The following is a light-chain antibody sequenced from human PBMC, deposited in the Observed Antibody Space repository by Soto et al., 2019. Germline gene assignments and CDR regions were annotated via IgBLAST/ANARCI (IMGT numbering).Light chain of an antibody. CDR1: QSVLYSSNNKNY. CDR2: WAS. CDR3: QQYYSTPPHT. Sequence: DIVMTQSPDSLAVSLGERATVNCKSSQSVLYSSNNKNYLAWYQQKPGQPPKLLIYWASTRESGVPDRFSGSVSGTDFTLTISSLQAEDVAVYYCQQYYSTPPHTFGQGTKLEIK. V-gene: IGKV4-1*01. J-gene: IGKJ2*01.